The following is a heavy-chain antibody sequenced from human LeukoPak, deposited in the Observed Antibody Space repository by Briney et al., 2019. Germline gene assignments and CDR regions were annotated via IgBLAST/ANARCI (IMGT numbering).Heavy chain of an antibody. J-gene: IGHJ3*02. CDR3: ARDITMVRGAKEPGAFDI. V-gene: IGHV4-39*07. CDR2: IYYSGST. Sequence: SETLSLTCTVSGGSISSSSYYWGWIRQPPGKGLEWIGSIYYSGSTYYNPSLKSRVTISVDTSKNQFSLKLSSVTAADTAVYYCARDITMVRGAKEPGAFDIWGQGTMVTVSS. D-gene: IGHD3-10*01. CDR1: GGSISSSSYY.